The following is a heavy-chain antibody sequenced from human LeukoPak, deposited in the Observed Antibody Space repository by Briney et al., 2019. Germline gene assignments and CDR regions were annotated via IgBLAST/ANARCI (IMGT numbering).Heavy chain of an antibody. D-gene: IGHD6-13*01. CDR1: GGSVSSGSYF. CDR2: IYYSGST. Sequence: PSETLSLTCAVSGGSVSSGSYFWTWIRQPPGKGLEWIGYIYYSGSTNYNPPLKSRVTISVDTSKNQFSLKLSSVTAADTAVYYCARATAGTIDSWGQGTPVTVSS. CDR3: ARATAGTIDS. J-gene: IGHJ4*02. V-gene: IGHV4-61*01.